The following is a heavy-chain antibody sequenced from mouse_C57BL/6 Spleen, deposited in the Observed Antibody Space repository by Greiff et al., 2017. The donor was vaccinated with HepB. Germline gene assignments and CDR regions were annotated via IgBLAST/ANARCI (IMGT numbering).Heavy chain of an antibody. D-gene: IGHD1-1*01. J-gene: IGHJ3*01. V-gene: IGHV1-64*01. CDR3: ARDYGSSYVGWFAY. CDR2: IHPNSGST. CDR1: GYTFTSYW. Sequence: QVQLQQPGAELVKPGASVKLSCKASGYTFTSYWMHWVKQRPGQGLEWIGMIHPNSGSTNYNEKFKSKATLTVDKSSSTAYMQLSSLTSEDSAVYYCARDYGSSYVGWFAYGGQGTRVTVSA.